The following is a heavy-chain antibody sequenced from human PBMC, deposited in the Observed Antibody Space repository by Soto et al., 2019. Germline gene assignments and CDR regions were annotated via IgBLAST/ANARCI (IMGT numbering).Heavy chain of an antibody. Sequence: GGSLRLSCVASGFTFSYYAMHWVRQAPGKGLEWVSFISYDGSNGYYADSMKGRFTISRDNSKNTLYLQMDSLRAEDTAVYYCARDSFGLDVWGQGTTVTVSS. CDR3: ARDSFGLDV. J-gene: IGHJ6*02. CDR2: ISYDGSNG. CDR1: GFTFSYYA. V-gene: IGHV3-30-3*01.